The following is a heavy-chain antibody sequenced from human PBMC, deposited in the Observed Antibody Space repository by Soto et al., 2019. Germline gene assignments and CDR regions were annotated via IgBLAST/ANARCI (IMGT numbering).Heavy chain of an antibody. CDR3: TRRYCSGGGCYSDFDF. D-gene: IGHD2-15*01. Sequence: EVQLVESGGGLVQPGGSLKLSCAASGFTLSGFDIHWVRQASGEGLEWVGRIKTKVESYATELAASVKGRFTISRDDQKNTAYLQMSSLKTEDTAVYYCTRRYCSGGGCYSDFDFWGQGTLVTVSS. J-gene: IGHJ4*02. CDR1: GFTLSGFD. CDR2: IKTKVESYAT. V-gene: IGHV3-73*01.